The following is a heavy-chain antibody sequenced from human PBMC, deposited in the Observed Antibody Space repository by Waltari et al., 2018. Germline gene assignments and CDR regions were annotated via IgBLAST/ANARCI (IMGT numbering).Heavy chain of an antibody. J-gene: IGHJ4*02. V-gene: IGHV4-59*11. D-gene: IGHD2-2*02. CDR3: ARADTPFDY. CDR1: GGSISSHY. Sequence: QVQLQESGPGLVKPSETLSLTCTVSGGSISSHYWSWIRQPPGKGLEWLGYIHYSGGTNYYPSLKSRVTISVDTSTNLFSLKLSSVTAADTAVYYCARADTPFDYWGQGTLVTVSS. CDR2: IHYSGGT.